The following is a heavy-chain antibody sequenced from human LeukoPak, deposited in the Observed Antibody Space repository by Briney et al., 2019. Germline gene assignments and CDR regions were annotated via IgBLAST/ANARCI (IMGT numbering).Heavy chain of an antibody. CDR3: ARGEGDYHCSSGYYCEFDY. V-gene: IGHV3-23*01. J-gene: IGHJ4*02. D-gene: IGHD3-22*01. Sequence: GGSLRLSCAASGFTFSSYAMSWVRQAPGKGLEWVSAISGSGGSTYYADSVKGRFTIPRDNAKNTLYLQMNSLRADDTAVYYCARGEGDYHCSSGYYCEFDYWGQGGQVTVTS. CDR2: ISGSGGST. CDR1: GFTFSSYA.